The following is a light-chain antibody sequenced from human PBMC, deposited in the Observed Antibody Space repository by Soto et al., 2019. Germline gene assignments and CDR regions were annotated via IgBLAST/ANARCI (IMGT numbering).Light chain of an antibody. Sequence: EIVMTQSPGTLSLTPGERATLSCRASQSVRDNLAWYQQKPGQAPRLLMYETSTRATGIPDRFSGSGSGTDFTLTISRLEPEDFAVYYCQQYGSSGTFGQGTKV. J-gene: IGKJ1*01. CDR1: QSVRDN. V-gene: IGKV3-20*01. CDR2: ETS. CDR3: QQYGSSGT.